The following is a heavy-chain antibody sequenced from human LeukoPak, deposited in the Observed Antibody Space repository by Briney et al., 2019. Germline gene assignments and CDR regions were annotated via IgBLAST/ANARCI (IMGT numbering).Heavy chain of an antibody. V-gene: IGHV4-61*02. D-gene: IGHD3-10*01. CDR1: GGSISSGSYY. J-gene: IGHJ6*02. CDR2: IYTSGST. Sequence: SETLSLTCTVSGGSISSGSYYWSWIRQPAWKGLEWIGRIYTSGSTNYNPSLKSRVTISVDTSKNQFSLKLSSVTAADTAVYYCARDGSYYYGSGSYKYYYGMDVWGQGTTVTVSS. CDR3: ARDGSYYYGSGSYKYYYGMDV.